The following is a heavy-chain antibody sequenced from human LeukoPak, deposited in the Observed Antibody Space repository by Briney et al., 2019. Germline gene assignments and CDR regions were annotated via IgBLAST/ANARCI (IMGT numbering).Heavy chain of an antibody. V-gene: IGHV4-34*01. Sequence: PSETLPLTCAVYGGSFSGYYWSWIRQPPGKGLEWIGEINHSGSTNYNPSLKSRVTISVDTSKNQFSLKLSSVTAADTAVYYCARGGIVVVPAAMPGYYYYGMDVWGQGTTVTVSS. CDR3: ARGGIVVVPAAMPGYYYYGMDV. D-gene: IGHD2-2*01. CDR2: INHSGST. J-gene: IGHJ6*02. CDR1: GGSFSGYY.